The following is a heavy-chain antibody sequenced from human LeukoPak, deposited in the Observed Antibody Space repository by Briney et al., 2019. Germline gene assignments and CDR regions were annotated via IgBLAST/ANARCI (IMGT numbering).Heavy chain of an antibody. Sequence: ASVKVSCKASGYTLTSYCINWVRQAPGQGLEWMGWINRNSGNTGYAQKVQGRVTMTRNTSISTAYMELSSLRSEDTAVYYCASGHSSGWYYYGMDVWGQGTTVTVSS. D-gene: IGHD6-19*01. V-gene: IGHV1-8*02. CDR3: ASGHSSGWYYYGMDV. J-gene: IGHJ6*02. CDR1: GYTLTSYC. CDR2: INRNSGNT.